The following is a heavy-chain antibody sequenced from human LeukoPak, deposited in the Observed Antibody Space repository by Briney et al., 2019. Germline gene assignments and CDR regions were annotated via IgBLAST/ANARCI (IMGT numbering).Heavy chain of an antibody. V-gene: IGHV1-24*01. D-gene: IGHD2/OR15-2a*01. Sequence: ASVKVSCKVSGYTLTELSMHWVRQAPGKGLEWMGGFDPEDGEIIYAQKLQGRVTMTEDTSTDTDYMELSSLRSEDTAVYYCATGLWPPKAFDIWGQGPMVTVSS. CDR2: FDPEDGEI. J-gene: IGHJ3*02. CDR1: GYTLTELS. CDR3: ATGLWPPKAFDI.